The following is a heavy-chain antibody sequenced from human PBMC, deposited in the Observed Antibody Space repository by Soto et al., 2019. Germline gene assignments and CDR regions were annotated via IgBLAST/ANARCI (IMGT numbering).Heavy chain of an antibody. CDR1: GGSISSYY. V-gene: IGHV4-59*08. CDR2: IYYSGST. D-gene: IGHD1-1*01. J-gene: IGHJ6*03. CDR3: ASTHGHNWNDWEYYYYMDV. Sequence: SETLSLTCTVSGGSISSYYWSWIRQPPGKGLEWIGYIYYSGSTNYNPSLKSRVTISVDTSKNQFSLKLSSVTAADTAVYYCASTHGHNWNDWEYYYYMDVWGKGTTVTVSS.